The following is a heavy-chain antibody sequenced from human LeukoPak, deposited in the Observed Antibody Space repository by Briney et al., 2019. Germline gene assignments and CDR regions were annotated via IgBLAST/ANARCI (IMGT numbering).Heavy chain of an antibody. CDR1: GGTFSSYA. CDR3: AREEIPGIAAAGTPYYYYGMDV. CDR2: IIPIFGTA. D-gene: IGHD6-13*01. V-gene: IGHV1-69*05. J-gene: IGHJ6*02. Sequence: SVKVSCKASGGTFSSYAISWVRQAPGQGLEWMGGIIPIFGTANYAQKFQGRVTITTDESTSTAYMELSSLRSEDTAVYYCAREEIPGIAAAGTPYYYYGMDVWGQGTTVTVSS.